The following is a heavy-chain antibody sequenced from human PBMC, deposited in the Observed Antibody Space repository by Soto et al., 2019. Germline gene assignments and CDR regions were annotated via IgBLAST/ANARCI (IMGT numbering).Heavy chain of an antibody. CDR1: GYTFTAYS. CDR3: ARDGSSDWLPWFDP. J-gene: IGHJ5*02. D-gene: IGHD6-19*01. V-gene: IGHV1-46*01. Sequence: QVQLVQSGAEVKKPGASVKVSCKASGYTFTAYSMHWVRQAPGQGLEWMGIISPSGGSTYAQKFQGIVTVTRDTSTRTVYMELSSLRSEDTAVYYCARDGSSDWLPWFDPWGQGALVTVPS. CDR2: ISPSGGST.